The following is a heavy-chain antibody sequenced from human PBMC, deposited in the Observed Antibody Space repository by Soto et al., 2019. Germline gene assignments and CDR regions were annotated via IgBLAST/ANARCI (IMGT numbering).Heavy chain of an antibody. J-gene: IGHJ6*02. V-gene: IGHV3-30*03. CDR3: ARSTTWAPNYYYYALDV. CDR2: ISYDENNK. CDR1: GFIFSSYG. D-gene: IGHD1-1*01. Sequence: QVQLVESGGGVVQPGRSLRLSCAASGFIFSSYGMHWVRQAPGKGLEWVAVISYDENNKHYADSVKDRFTISRDNSKNTLYLQMNSLRVEDTAVYYCARSTTWAPNYYYYALDVWGQGTTVTVSS.